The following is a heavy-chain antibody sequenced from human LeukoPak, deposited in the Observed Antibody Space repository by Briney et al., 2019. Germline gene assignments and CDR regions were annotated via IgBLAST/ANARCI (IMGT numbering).Heavy chain of an antibody. CDR1: GYTFTSYD. CDR2: MNPNSGNT. V-gene: IGHV1-8*01. D-gene: IGHD6-13*01. Sequence: ASVKVSCKASGYTFTSYDINWMRQATGQGLEWMGWMNPNSGNTGYAQKFQGRVTMTRNTSISTAYMELSSLRSEDTAVYYCATGAAWIAAAGTGAYWGQGTLVTVSS. J-gene: IGHJ4*02. CDR3: ATGAAWIAAAGTGAY.